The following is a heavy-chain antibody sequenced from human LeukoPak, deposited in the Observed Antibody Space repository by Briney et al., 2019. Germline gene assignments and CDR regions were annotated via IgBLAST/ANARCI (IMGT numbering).Heavy chain of an antibody. CDR3: ARLASKGYCSSTSCSYYFDY. J-gene: IGHJ4*02. D-gene: IGHD2-2*01. Sequence: SQTLSLTCTVSGGSISSGGYYWSWIRQPPGTGLEWIGEINHSGSTNYNPSLKSRVTISVDTSKNQFSLKLSSVTAADTAVYYCARLASKGYCSSTSCSYYFDYWGQGTLVTVSS. CDR2: INHSGST. CDR1: GGSISSGGYY. V-gene: IGHV4-30-2*01.